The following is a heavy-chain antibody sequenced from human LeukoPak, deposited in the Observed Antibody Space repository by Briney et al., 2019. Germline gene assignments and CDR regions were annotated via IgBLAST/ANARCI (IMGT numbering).Heavy chain of an antibody. D-gene: IGHD2-2*01. Sequence: SETLSLTCTVSGGSISSYHWSWIRQPPGKGLEWIGYIYYSGSTNYNPSLKSRVTISVDTSKNQFSLKLSSVTAADTAVYYCARRCSSTSCKGAFDIWGQGTMVTVSS. CDR3: ARRCSSTSCKGAFDI. CDR1: GGSISSYH. J-gene: IGHJ3*02. CDR2: IYYSGST. V-gene: IGHV4-59*01.